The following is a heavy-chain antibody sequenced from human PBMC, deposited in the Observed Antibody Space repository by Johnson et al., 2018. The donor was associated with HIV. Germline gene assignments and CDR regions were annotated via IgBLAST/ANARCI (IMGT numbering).Heavy chain of an antibody. D-gene: IGHD6-13*01. CDR3: ARGKGAAAAEAFDI. CDR2: IRYDGSNK. J-gene: IGHJ3*02. V-gene: IGHV3-30*02. Sequence: QVQLVESGGGVVQPGGSLRLSCAASGFTFSSYGMHWVRQAPGKGLEWVAFIRYDGSNKYYAYSVKGRFTISRDNSKNTLYLQMNSLRAEDTAVYYCARGKGAAAAEAFDIWGQGTMVTVSS. CDR1: GFTFSSYG.